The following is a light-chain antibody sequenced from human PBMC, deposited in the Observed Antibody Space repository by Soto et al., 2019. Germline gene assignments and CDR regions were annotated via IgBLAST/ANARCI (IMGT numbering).Light chain of an antibody. V-gene: IGKV1-39*01. CDR2: AAS. J-gene: IGKJ5*01. CDR3: AQYDYLALS. CDR1: QSISSY. Sequence: IQLTHSSSSLSSSVVYRVSITCRASQSISSYLNWYQQKPGKAPKLLIYAASSLQSGVPSRFSGSGSGTDYTLTICGLQPESMETCCSAQYDYLALSFGDGTRLEIK.